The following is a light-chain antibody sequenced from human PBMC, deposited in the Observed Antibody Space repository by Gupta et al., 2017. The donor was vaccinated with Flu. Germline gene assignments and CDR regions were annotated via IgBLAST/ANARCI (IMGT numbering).Light chain of an antibody. CDR3: DKSDASINGVV. Sequence: QSVLTQPPSASGTPVHRVLISCSGTKSNIGNNYVNWYQQLPPTEPKLLILNSDRRPSGVTDRCLSYKAGTYASPVTSGQQSEEEADDYCDKSDASINGVVFGGGTKITVL. CDR1: KSNIGNNY. V-gene: IGLV1-44*01. J-gene: IGLJ1*01. CDR2: NSD.